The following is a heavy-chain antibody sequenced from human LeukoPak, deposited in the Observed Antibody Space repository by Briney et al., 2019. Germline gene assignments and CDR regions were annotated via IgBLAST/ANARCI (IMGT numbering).Heavy chain of an antibody. J-gene: IGHJ6*03. D-gene: IGHD6-13*01. Sequence: GGSLRLSCAASGFTFSSYTMNWVRQAPGKGLEWVSIISSGSSYIHYADSVKGRFTISRDNAKNSLYLQMNSLRAEDTAVYYCARRATAGYYYYYMDVWGKGTTVTVSS. CDR1: GFTFSSYT. CDR2: ISSGSSYI. CDR3: ARRATAGYYYYYMDV. V-gene: IGHV3-21*01.